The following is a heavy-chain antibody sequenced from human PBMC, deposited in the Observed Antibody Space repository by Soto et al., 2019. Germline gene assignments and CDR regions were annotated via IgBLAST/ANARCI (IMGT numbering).Heavy chain of an antibody. CDR3: ARGEYGSWFDP. CDR2: IYYSGST. Sequence: SETLSLTCTVSGGSISSGDYCWSWIRQPPGKGLEWIGYIYYSGSTYYNPSLKSRVTISVDTSKNQFSLKLSSVTAADTAVYYCARGEYGSWFDPWGQGTLVTVSS. CDR1: GGSISSGDYC. V-gene: IGHV4-30-4*01. D-gene: IGHD6-6*01. J-gene: IGHJ5*02.